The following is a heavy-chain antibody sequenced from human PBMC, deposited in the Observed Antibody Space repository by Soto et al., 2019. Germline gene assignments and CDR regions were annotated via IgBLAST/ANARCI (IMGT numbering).Heavy chain of an antibody. CDR1: GVPFSHAW. CDR2: IKSKTDGGTT. D-gene: IGHD3-22*01. V-gene: IGHV3-15*01. J-gene: IGHJ4*02. CDR3: TTDDYYDSSGYYPVFSY. Sequence: GGCLILFSAASGVPFSHAWMSWVRPAPGKGLEWAGRIKSKTDGGTTDYAAPVKGRFTISRDDSKNTLYLQMNSLKTEDTAVYYCTTDDYYDSSGYYPVFSYWGQGTLVTVSS.